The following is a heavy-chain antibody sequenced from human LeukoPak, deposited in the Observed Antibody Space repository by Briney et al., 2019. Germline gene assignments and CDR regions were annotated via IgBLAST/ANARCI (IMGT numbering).Heavy chain of an antibody. CDR1: GLTFSSYW. Sequence: PGGSVRLSCAASGLTFSSYWMHWVRQAPGKGLVWVSRINTDGSSTSYADSVKGRFTISRDNAKNTLYLQMNSLRAEDTAVYYCARDGGSGSYGAFDIWGQGTLVTVSS. CDR2: INTDGSST. J-gene: IGHJ3*02. D-gene: IGHD1-26*01. V-gene: IGHV3-74*01. CDR3: ARDGGSGSYGAFDI.